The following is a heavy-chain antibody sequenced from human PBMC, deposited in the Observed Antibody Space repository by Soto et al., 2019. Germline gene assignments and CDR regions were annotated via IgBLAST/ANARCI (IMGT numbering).Heavy chain of an antibody. V-gene: IGHV3-48*03. CDR3: ARDLLSGDSSGYFERGDAFDI. CDR1: GFTFSSYE. CDR2: ISSSGITI. Sequence: GGSLRLSCAASGFTFSSYEMNWVRQAPGKGLEWVSYISSSGITIYYADSVKGRFTISRDNAKNSLYLQMNSLRAEDTAVYYCARDLLSGDSSGYFERGDAFDIWGQGTMVTV. J-gene: IGHJ3*02. D-gene: IGHD3-22*01.